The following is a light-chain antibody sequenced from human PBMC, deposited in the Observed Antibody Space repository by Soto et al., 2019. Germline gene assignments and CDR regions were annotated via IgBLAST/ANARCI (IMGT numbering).Light chain of an antibody. J-gene: IGLJ1*01. Sequence: QSVLTQPPSASGTPGQRVTISCSGGSSNIGSNTVHWYQQLPGTAPKLLINSNNQRPSGVPDRFSGSKSGASASLAISGLQSEDEADYYCAAWDDSLTAYVFGTGTKLTVL. CDR1: SSNIGSNT. V-gene: IGLV1-44*01. CDR3: AAWDDSLTAYV. CDR2: SNN.